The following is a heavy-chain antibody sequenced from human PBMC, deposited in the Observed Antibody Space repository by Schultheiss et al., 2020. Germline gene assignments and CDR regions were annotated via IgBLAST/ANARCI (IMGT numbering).Heavy chain of an antibody. CDR3: ARVDCSSTSCHPWFDP. CDR2: IGTAGDT. Sequence: GGSLRLSCAASGFTFSSYDMHWVRQATGKGLEWVSAIGTAGDTYYPGSVKGRFTISRENAKNSLYLQMNSLRAEDTAVYYCARVDCSSTSCHPWFDPWGQGTLVTVSS. V-gene: IGHV3-13*01. CDR1: GFTFSSYD. J-gene: IGHJ5*02. D-gene: IGHD2-2*01.